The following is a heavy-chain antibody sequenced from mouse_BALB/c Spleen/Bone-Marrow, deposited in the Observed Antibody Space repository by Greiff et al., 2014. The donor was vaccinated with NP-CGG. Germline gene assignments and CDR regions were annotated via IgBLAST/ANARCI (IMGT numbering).Heavy chain of an antibody. D-gene: IGHD1-1*01. CDR2: VWGGGIT. V-gene: IGHV2-6-5*01. J-gene: IGHJ2*01. Sequence: VMLVESGPGLVALSQSLSITCTVSGFSLTDYGVSWIRQPPGKGLEWLGVVWGGGITYYNSTLKSRLSITKDNSKSQVFLKMNSLQTDDTAMYYCAKHDTTVVVDYWGQGTTLTVSS. CDR3: AKHDTTVVVDY. CDR1: GFSLTDYG.